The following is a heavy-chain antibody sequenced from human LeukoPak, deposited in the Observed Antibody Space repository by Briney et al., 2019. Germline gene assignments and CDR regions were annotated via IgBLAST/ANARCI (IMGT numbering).Heavy chain of an antibody. J-gene: IGHJ4*02. CDR1: GGSISSYY. Sequence: SETLSLTCTVSGGSISSYYWSWIRQPPGKGLEWIGYIYCSGSTNYNPSLKSRVTTSVDTSKNQFSLKLSSVTAADTAVYYCARGDVVPAPFDYWGQGTLVTVSS. CDR3: ARGDVVPAPFDY. CDR2: IYCSGST. D-gene: IGHD2-2*01. V-gene: IGHV4-59*01.